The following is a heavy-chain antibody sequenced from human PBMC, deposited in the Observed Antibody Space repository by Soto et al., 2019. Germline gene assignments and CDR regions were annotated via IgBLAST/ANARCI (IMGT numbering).Heavy chain of an antibody. CDR3: ARTFVNWGDYDFWXGYYTGIPIYYYYGMDV. Sequence: GASVKVSCKASGYTFTSYYMHWVRQAPGQGLEWMGIINPSGGSTSYAQKFQGRVTMTRDTSTSTVYMELSSLRSEDTAVYYCARTFVNWGDYDFWXGYYTGIPIYYYYGMDVWGQGTTVTVSS. CDR1: GYTFTSYY. CDR2: INPSGGST. J-gene: IGHJ6*02. V-gene: IGHV1-46*01. D-gene: IGHD3-3*01.